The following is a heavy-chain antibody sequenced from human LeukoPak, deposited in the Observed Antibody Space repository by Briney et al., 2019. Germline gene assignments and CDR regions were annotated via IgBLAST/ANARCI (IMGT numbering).Heavy chain of an antibody. V-gene: IGHV3-30*04. CDR1: GFTFSSYA. CDR3: AREDYGDYGGYMDV. Sequence: QPGGSLRLSCAASGFTFSSYAMSWVRQAPGKGLEWVAVISYDGSNKYYADSVKGRFTISRDNSKNTLYLQMNSLRAEDTAVYYCAREDYGDYGGYMDVWGKGTTVTVSS. J-gene: IGHJ6*03. D-gene: IGHD4-17*01. CDR2: ISYDGSNK.